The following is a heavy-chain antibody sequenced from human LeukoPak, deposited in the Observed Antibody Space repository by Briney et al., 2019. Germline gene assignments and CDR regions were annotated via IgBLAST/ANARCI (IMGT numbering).Heavy chain of an antibody. Sequence: SETLSLTCNVSGGSISSSTYYWGWIRQPPGKGLEWIASPHYSVCTYQNPSLQSRVTISKDTPKNQFSLDLKSVTATDTAVYYCVRGDPYWFDSWGQGILLRVST. CDR3: VRGDPYWFDS. CDR2: PHYSVCT. J-gene: IGHJ5*01. V-gene: IGHV4-39*01. CDR1: GGSISSSTYY.